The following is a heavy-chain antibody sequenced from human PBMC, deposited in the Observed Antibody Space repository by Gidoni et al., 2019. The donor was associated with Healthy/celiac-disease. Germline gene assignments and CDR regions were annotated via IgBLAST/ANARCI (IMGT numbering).Heavy chain of an antibody. CDR2: INHSGST. CDR3: ARVGYLNWFDP. Sequence: QVQLQQWGAGLLKPSETLSLTCAVYGGSFSGYYWSWIRQPPGKGLEWIGEINHSGSTNYNPSLKSRVTISVDTSKNQFSLKLSSVTAADTAVYYCARVGYLNWFDPWGQGTLVTVSS. CDR1: GGSFSGYY. V-gene: IGHV4-34*01. J-gene: IGHJ5*02. D-gene: IGHD5-18*01.